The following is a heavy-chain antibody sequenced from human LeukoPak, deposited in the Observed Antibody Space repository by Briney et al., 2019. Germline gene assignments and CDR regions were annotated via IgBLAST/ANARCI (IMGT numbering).Heavy chain of an antibody. CDR3: AREGGFYRPLDY. J-gene: IGHJ4*02. Sequence: SQTLSLTCTVSGGSISSGDYYWSWIRQPPGKGLEWIGYIYYSGSTYYNPSLKSQLIMSVDLPENHISLKLTSVTAADTAVYYCAREGGFYRPLDYSGQGTLVTVSS. V-gene: IGHV4-30-4*01. D-gene: IGHD3-3*01. CDR2: IYYSGST. CDR1: GGSISSGDYY.